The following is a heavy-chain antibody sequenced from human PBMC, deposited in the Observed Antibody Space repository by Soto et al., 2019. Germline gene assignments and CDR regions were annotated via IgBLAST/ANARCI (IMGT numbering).Heavy chain of an antibody. CDR1: GFTFSSYG. CDR3: AIYIKFYIIYGPPISWFYP. Sequence: GGSLRLSCAASGFTFSSYGMHWVRQAPGKGLEWVAVIWYDGSNKYYADSVKGRFTISRDNAKNTLYLQMNSLRAEDTAVYYCAIYIKFYIIYGPPISWFYPWAQGTRVPVSP. D-gene: IGHD4-17*01. V-gene: IGHV3-33*03. J-gene: IGHJ5*02. CDR2: IWYDGSNK.